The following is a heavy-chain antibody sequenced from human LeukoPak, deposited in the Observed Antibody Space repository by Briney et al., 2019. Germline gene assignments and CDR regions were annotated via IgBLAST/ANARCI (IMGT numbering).Heavy chain of an antibody. D-gene: IGHD6-13*01. V-gene: IGHV3-21*01. CDR1: GFTFSSYS. Sequence: NAGGSLRLSCAASGFTFSSYSMNWVRQAPGKGLEWVSSISSSSSYIYYADSVKGRFTISRDNAKNSLYLQMNSLRAEDTAVYYCARGPSGYSSSWPDYWGQGTLVTVSS. CDR3: ARGPSGYSSSWPDY. CDR2: ISSSSSYI. J-gene: IGHJ4*02.